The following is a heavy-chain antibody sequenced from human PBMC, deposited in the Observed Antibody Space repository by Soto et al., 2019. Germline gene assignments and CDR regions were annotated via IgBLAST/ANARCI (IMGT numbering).Heavy chain of an antibody. CDR3: AKRGRSSTFGY. CDR1: GFTFSSYA. CDR2: ISGSDDST. Sequence: EVQLLESGGGLVQPGESLRLSCAASGFTFSSYAMSWVRQAPGKGLEWVSVISGSDDSTYYADSVKGRFTISRDNSKNTPYLTMNSLGAEDTGVYYCAKRGRSSTFGYWGQGNLGTLSS. J-gene: IGHJ4*02. V-gene: IGHV3-23*01. D-gene: IGHD6-6*01.